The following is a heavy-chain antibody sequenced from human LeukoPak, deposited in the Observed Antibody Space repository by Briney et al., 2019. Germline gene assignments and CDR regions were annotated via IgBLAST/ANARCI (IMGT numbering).Heavy chain of an antibody. CDR1: GGSISTSAFY. CDR2: IYDSGNE. CDR3: ARQISDYYYYYMDV. D-gene: IGHD2/OR15-2a*01. V-gene: IGHV4-39*01. Sequence: PSETLSLTCTVSGGSISTSAFYWGWIRQPPGKGLEWIGSIYDSGNEFYNPSLKSRVTISADTSKNQFSLKLNSVTAADTATYYCARQISDYYYYYMDVWGEGITVTVSS. J-gene: IGHJ6*03.